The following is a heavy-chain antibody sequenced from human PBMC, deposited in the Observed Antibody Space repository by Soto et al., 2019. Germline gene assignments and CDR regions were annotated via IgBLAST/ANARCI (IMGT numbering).Heavy chain of an antibody. Sequence: SLRLSCAASGFTFSSYEMNWVRQAPRKELEWVSYISSSGSTIYYADSVKGRFTISRDNAKNSLYLQMNSLRAEDTAVYYCARGARITIFGVVTPYGMDVWGQGTTVTVSS. CDR2: ISSSGSTI. D-gene: IGHD3-3*01. CDR3: ARGARITIFGVVTPYGMDV. CDR1: GFTFSSYE. J-gene: IGHJ6*02. V-gene: IGHV3-48*03.